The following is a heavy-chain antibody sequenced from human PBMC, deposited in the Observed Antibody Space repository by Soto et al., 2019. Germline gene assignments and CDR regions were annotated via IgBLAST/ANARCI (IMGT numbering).Heavy chain of an antibody. CDR1: GYTFTSYG. D-gene: IGHD2-15*01. Sequence: GPSVKVSCKASGYTFTSYGISWVRQAPGQGLEWMGWISAYNGNTNYAQKLQGRVTMTTDTSTSTAYMELRSLRSDDTAVYYCARNLIAVVVVAARGREDWFDPWGQGTLVTVS. CDR3: ARNLIAVVVVAARGREDWFDP. V-gene: IGHV1-18*01. J-gene: IGHJ5*02. CDR2: ISAYNGNT.